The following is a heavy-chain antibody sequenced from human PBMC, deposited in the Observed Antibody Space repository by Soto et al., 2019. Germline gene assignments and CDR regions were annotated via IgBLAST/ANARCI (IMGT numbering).Heavy chain of an antibody. V-gene: IGHV4-31*03. CDR3: ARDLLYRAIFEI. J-gene: IGHJ3*02. D-gene: IGHD3-3*01. CDR1: GGSLTRNGYY. CDR2: IYYSGTT. Sequence: QVHLQESGPGLVKPSQTLSLTCTVSGGSLTRNGYYWSWIRQRPEKGLEWLGYIYYSGTTHFNPSLKSRLSISMDTSNNQFSLNLTSVTAADTAVYFCARDLLYRAIFEIWGQGTLVTVSA.